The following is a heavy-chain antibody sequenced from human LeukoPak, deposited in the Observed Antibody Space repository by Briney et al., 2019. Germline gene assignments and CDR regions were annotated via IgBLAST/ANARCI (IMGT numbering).Heavy chain of an antibody. CDR2: INPNSGGT. V-gene: IGHV1-2*02. CDR3: ARDLYSYGYRGVDY. CDR1: GYTFTGYY. J-gene: IGHJ4*02. Sequence: ASVKVSCKASGYTFTGYYMHWVRQAPGQGLEWMGWINPNSGGTNYAQKFQGRVTMTRDTSISTAYMELGRLRSDDTAVYYCARDLYSYGYRGVDYWGQGTLVTVSS. D-gene: IGHD5-18*01.